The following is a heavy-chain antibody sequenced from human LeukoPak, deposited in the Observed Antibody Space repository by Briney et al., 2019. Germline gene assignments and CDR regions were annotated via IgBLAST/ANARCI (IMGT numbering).Heavy chain of an antibody. CDR3: ATQYSASDPFDY. D-gene: IGHD5-12*01. CDR1: GYTFSNYW. J-gene: IGHJ4*02. Sequence: GESLKISCKGSGYTFSNYWIGWVRQMPGKGLEWMGIIYPGDSDTRYSPSFQGQVTTSADKSISTAYLQWSSLKASDTAMYYCATQYSASDPFDYWGQGTLVTVSS. CDR2: IYPGDSDT. V-gene: IGHV5-51*01.